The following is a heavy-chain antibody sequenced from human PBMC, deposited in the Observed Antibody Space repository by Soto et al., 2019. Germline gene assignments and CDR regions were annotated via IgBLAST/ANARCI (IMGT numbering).Heavy chain of an antibody. J-gene: IGHJ4*02. D-gene: IGHD3-10*01. CDR2: ISAYNGNT. CDR3: ARGYMVRGVIITRPFDY. V-gene: IGHV1-18*01. CDR1: GYTFTSYG. Sequence: QVQLVQSGAEVKKPGASVKVSCKASGYTFTSYGISWVRQAPGQGLEWMGWISAYNGNTNYAQKLQGRVTMTTDTSPRTAYRELRSLRSDDTAVYYCARGYMVRGVIITRPFDYWGQGTLVTVSS.